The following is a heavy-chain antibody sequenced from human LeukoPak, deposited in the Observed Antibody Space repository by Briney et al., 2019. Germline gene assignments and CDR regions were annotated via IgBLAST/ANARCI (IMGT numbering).Heavy chain of an antibody. Sequence: PGGSLRLSCAASGFTFSSYAMSWVRQAPGKGLEWVSAISGSGGSTYYADSVKGRFTISRDNSKNTLYLQMNSLRAEDTAVYYCARVKSSWRVFDYWGQGTLVTVSS. D-gene: IGHD6-13*01. CDR3: ARVKSSWRVFDY. CDR1: GFTFSSYA. J-gene: IGHJ4*02. V-gene: IGHV3-23*01. CDR2: ISGSGGST.